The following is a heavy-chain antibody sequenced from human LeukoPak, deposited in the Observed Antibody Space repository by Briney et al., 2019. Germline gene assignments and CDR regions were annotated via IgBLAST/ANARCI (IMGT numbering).Heavy chain of an antibody. Sequence: ASVKVSCKASGYTFTSHYMHWVRQAPGQGLEWMGIINPSGGSTSYEQKFQGRVTMTRDMSTSTVYMELSSLRSEDTAVYYCARDLSDSSGYYDLGGDYWGQGTLVTVSS. J-gene: IGHJ4*02. D-gene: IGHD3-22*01. CDR2: INPSGGST. CDR3: ARDLSDSSGYYDLGGDY. CDR1: GYTFTSHY. V-gene: IGHV1-46*01.